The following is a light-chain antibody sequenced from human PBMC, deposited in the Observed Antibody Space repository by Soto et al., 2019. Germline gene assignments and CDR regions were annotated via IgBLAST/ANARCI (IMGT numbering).Light chain of an antibody. CDR1: QSVSIH. CDR2: GAS. V-gene: IGKV3-15*01. Sequence: EIVMTQSPATLSVSPGERATLSCRASQSVSIHLAWYQQKPGQAPGLLIYGASTRATGIPARFSGSGSGTEFTLTISSLQSEDFAVYYCQQYNNWPETFGQGTKVEIK. CDR3: QQYNNWPET. J-gene: IGKJ1*01.